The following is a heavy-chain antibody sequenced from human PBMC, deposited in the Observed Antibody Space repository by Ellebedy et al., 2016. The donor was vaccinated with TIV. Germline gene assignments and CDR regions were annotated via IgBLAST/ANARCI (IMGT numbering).Heavy chain of an antibody. CDR3: ARDMVQGVVSRYLWFDY. D-gene: IGHD2-21*01. V-gene: IGHV1-18*03. CDR2: ISAYTGDP. J-gene: IGHJ4*02. CDR1: GFTFTSYG. Sequence: ASVKVSCKTSGFTFTSYGYSWVRQAPGQGLEWMAWISAYTGDPDYAQNFQGRVTVTTDTSTSTAYLELRSLRPDDMAVYYCARDMVQGVVSRYLWFDYWGQGTLVTVSS.